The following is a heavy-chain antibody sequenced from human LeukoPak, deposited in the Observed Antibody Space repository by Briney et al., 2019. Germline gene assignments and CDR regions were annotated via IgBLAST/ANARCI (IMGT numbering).Heavy chain of an antibody. CDR2: MNPNSGGT. D-gene: IGHD1-26*01. CDR1: GCTFTGYY. CDR3: ARGGVVGATDSIDY. J-gene: IGHJ4*02. V-gene: IGHV1-2*02. Sequence: ASVKVSCKPSGCTFTGYYMHWVRQAPGQGLEWMGWMNPNSGGTNYLQKFQGRVTVTRDTSISTAYMELSRLTSDDTAVYYCARGGVVGATDSIDYWGQGTLVTVSS.